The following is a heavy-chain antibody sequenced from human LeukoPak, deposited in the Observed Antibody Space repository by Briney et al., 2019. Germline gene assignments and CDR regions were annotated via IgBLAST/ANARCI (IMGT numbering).Heavy chain of an antibody. CDR2: ISSGGGTI. CDR3: ARDPSPLYSSSWSLDY. CDR1: GFTFSSYE. Sequence: GGSLRLSCAASGFTFSSYEMNWVRQAPGKGLEWVSYISSGGGTIYYADSVKGRFTISRDNAKNSLYLQMNSLRAEDTAVYYCARDPSPLYSSSWSLDYWGQGTLVTVSP. J-gene: IGHJ4*02. V-gene: IGHV3-48*03. D-gene: IGHD6-13*01.